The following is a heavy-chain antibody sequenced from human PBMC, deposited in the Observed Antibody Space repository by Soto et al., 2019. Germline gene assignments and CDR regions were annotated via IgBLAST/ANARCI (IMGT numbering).Heavy chain of an antibody. V-gene: IGHV1-69*01. J-gene: IGHJ6*02. CDR3: ARDRGQYYDSSALRYGMDV. CDR1: GGTFSSYA. D-gene: IGHD3-22*01. CDR2: IIPIFGTA. Sequence: QVQLVQSGAEVKKPGSSVKVSCKASGGTFSSYAISWVRQAPGQGLEWMGGIIPIFGTANYAQKFQGRVTITADESKSTAYMELSSLRSEDTAVYYCARDRGQYYDSSALRYGMDVWGQGTTVTVSS.